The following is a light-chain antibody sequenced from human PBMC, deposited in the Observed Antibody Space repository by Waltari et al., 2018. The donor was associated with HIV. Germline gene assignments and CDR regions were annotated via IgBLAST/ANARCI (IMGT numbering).Light chain of an antibody. J-gene: IGKJ3*01. Sequence: DILLTQSPAPLSLSLGERATLPCRASQSVSNSYLAWDQQNPGQAPRLLIYGTSSRATGIPDRFSGSGSVTDFTLTISRREPEDFAVYDCQQYRGSPGFTVGPGTKVDI. CDR2: GTS. CDR3: QQYRGSPGFT. CDR1: QSVSNSY. V-gene: IGKV3-20*01.